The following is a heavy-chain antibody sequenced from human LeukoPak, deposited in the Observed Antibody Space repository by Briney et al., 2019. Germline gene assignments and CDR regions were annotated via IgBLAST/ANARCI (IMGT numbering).Heavy chain of an antibody. CDR3: AGTYNWNYPVDY. CDR1: GFTFSSYS. CDR2: ISSSSSYI. Sequence: GGSLRLSCAASGFTFSSYSMNWVRQAPGKGLEWVSSISSSSSYIYYADSVKGRFTISRDNAKNSLYLQMNSLRAEDTAVYYCAGTYNWNYPVDYWGQGTLVTVSS. D-gene: IGHD1-7*01. V-gene: IGHV3-21*01. J-gene: IGHJ4*02.